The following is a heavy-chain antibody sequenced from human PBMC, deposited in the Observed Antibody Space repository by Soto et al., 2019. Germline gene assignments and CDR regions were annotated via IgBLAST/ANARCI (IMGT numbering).Heavy chain of an antibody. V-gene: IGHV1-46*01. CDR1: GYTFTSYY. CDR3: ARDRGHYDSSGPDAFDI. CDR2: INPSGGST. J-gene: IGHJ3*02. D-gene: IGHD3-22*01. Sequence: ASVKVSCKASGYTFTSYYVHWVRQAPGQGLEWMGIINPSGGSTSYAQKFQGRVTMTRDTSTSTVYMELSSLRSEDTAVYYCARDRGHYDSSGPDAFDIWGQGTMVTVSS.